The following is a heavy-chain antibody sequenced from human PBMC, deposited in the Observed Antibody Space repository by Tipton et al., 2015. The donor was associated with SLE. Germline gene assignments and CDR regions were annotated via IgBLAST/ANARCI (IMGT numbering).Heavy chain of an antibody. D-gene: IGHD2-2*01. CDR1: GYTFTSYY. CDR2: INPSGGST. Sequence: QLVQSGAEVKKPGASVKVSCKASGYTFTSYYMHWVRQAPGQGLEWMGIINPSGGSTSYAQKFQGRVTMTRDTSTSTVYMEPSSLRSEDTAVYYCARVGVVVPAAIGAFDIWGQGTMVTVSS. CDR3: ARVGVVVPAAIGAFDI. J-gene: IGHJ3*02. V-gene: IGHV1-46*01.